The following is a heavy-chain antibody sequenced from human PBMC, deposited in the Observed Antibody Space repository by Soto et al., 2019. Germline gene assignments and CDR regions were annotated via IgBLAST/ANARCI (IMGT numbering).Heavy chain of an antibody. CDR3: ARCDIVVVPAASLYYYYGMDV. CDR1: GGSFSGYY. Sequence: SETLSLTCAVYGGSFSGYYWSWIRQPPGKGLEWIGEINHSGSTNYDPSLKSRVTISVDTSKNQFSLKLSSVTAADTAVYYCARCDIVVVPAASLYYYYGMDVWGQGTTVTVSS. D-gene: IGHD2-2*01. CDR2: INHSGST. J-gene: IGHJ6*02. V-gene: IGHV4-34*01.